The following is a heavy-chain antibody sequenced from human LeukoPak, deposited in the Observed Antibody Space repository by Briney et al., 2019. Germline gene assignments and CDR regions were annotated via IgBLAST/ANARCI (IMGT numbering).Heavy chain of an antibody. CDR1: GFTFSSYG. V-gene: IGHV3-30*02. CDR2: IRYDGSNK. D-gene: IGHD1-14*01. J-gene: IGHJ5*02. Sequence: GGSLRLSCAASGFTFSSYGMHWVRQAPGKGLEWVAFIRYDGSNKYYADSVKGRFTISRDNSKNTLYLQMNGLRAEDTAVYYCAKDTTPPKAGFDPWGRGTLVTVSS. CDR3: AKDTTPPKAGFDP.